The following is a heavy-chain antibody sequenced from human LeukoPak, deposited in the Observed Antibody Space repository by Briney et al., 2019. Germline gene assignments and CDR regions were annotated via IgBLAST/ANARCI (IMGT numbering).Heavy chain of an antibody. V-gene: IGHV4-34*01. Sequence: SETLSLTCAVYGGSFSGYYWSWIRQPPGKGLEWIGEINHSGSTNYTPSLKSRVTISVDTSENQFSLKLSSVTAADTAVYYCARSLGGSGRYIAGGYWGQGTLVTVSS. J-gene: IGHJ4*02. D-gene: IGHD3-10*01. CDR1: GGSFSGYY. CDR2: INHSGST. CDR3: ARSLGGSGRYIAGGY.